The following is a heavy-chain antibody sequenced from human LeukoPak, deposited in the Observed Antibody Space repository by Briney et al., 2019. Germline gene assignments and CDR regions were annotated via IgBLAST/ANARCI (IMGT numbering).Heavy chain of an antibody. CDR2: IYPGYSDA. D-gene: IGHD6-13*01. J-gene: IGHJ4*02. V-gene: IGHV5-51*01. CDR1: GYILTNNW. Sequence: PGESLKISCKVSGYILTNNWIGWVRQVPGKGLEWMGLIYPGYSDAKYSPSFQGPVTFSVDKSISTAYLQWSSLKASDTAIYYCARSGYTSSLDYWGQGTLVTVSS. CDR3: ARSGYTSSLDY.